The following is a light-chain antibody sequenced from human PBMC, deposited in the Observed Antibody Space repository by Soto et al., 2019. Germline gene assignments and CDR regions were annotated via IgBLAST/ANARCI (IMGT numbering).Light chain of an antibody. Sequence: IVMTQSPATLSVSPGERATLSCRASQSVSSNLAWYQQKPGQAPRLLIYGASTRATGIPARFSGSGSGTDLALTITRVETEDSAMYYCQQDHTWPITFGGGPKGDIK. CDR1: QSVSSN. J-gene: IGKJ4*01. CDR2: GAS. V-gene: IGKV3-15*01. CDR3: QQDHTWPIT.